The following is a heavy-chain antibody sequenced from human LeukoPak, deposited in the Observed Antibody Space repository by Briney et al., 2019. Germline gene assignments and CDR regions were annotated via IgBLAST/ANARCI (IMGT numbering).Heavy chain of an antibody. CDR3: ARDLQPGMVRGVM. V-gene: IGHV3-53*01. CDR2: IYSGGST. Sequence: GGSLRLSCAASGFTVSSNYMSWARQAPGKGLEWVSVIYSGGSTYYADSVKGRFTISRDNSKNTLYLQMNSLRAEDTAVYYCARDLQPGMVRGVMWGQGTLVTVSS. D-gene: IGHD3-10*01. J-gene: IGHJ4*02. CDR1: GFTVSSNY.